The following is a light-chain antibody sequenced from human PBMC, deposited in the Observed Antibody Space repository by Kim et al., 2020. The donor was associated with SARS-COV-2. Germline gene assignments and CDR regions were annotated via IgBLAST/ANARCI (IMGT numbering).Light chain of an antibody. CDR3: MQRLKFPYT. CDR1: QSLFDTDDEHTC. Sequence: DIVMTQTPLSLPVTPGEPASISCRSSQSLFDTDDEHTCLDWYLQKPGQSPQLLIYTVSYRASGVPDRFSGSGSDTDFTLKISRVEAEDVGVYYCMQRLKFPYTFGQGTKLEIK. CDR2: TVS. J-gene: IGKJ2*01. V-gene: IGKV2-40*01.